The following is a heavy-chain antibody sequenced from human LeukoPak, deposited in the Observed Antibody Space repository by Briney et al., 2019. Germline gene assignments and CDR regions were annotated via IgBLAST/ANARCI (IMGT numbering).Heavy chain of an antibody. D-gene: IGHD3-22*01. CDR2: ISGSGGTT. CDR3: AKDQTYCYDSSGYY. J-gene: IGHJ4*02. CDR1: GFTFSSFA. Sequence: PGGSLRLSCAASGFTFSSFAMTWVRQAPGKGLEWVSAISGSGGTTYYADSVKGRFTISRDSSKNTLYLQMNSLRAEDTAVYYCAKDQTYCYDSSGYYWGQGTLVTVSS. V-gene: IGHV3-23*01.